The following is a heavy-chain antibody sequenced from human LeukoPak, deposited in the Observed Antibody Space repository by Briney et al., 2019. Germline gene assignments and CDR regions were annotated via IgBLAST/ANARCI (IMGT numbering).Heavy chain of an antibody. CDR3: AKDLPCSSTGCYSDDYYYGMDV. Sequence: GGSLRLSCAASGFTFSSYAMSWVRQAPGKGLEWVSAISGSGGSTYYADSVKGRFTISRDNSKNTLYLQMNSLRAEDTAVYYCAKDLPCSSTGCYSDDYYYGMDVWGQGTTVTVSS. CDR2: ISGSGGST. V-gene: IGHV3-23*01. D-gene: IGHD2-2*01. J-gene: IGHJ6*02. CDR1: GFTFSSYA.